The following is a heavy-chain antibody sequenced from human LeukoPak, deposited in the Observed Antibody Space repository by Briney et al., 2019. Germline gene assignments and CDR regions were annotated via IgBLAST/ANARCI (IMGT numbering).Heavy chain of an antibody. V-gene: IGHV4-59*01. D-gene: IGHD3-10*01. CDR3: ATTPGTMVRGVILY. CDR1: GGSISSYY. J-gene: IGHJ4*02. Sequence: SETLSLTCTVSGGSISSYYWSWIRQPPGKGLEWIGYIYYTGSTDYNPSLKSRVAISVDTSKNQFSLKLSSVTAADTAVYYCATTPGTMVRGVILYWGQGTLVTVSS. CDR2: IYYTGST.